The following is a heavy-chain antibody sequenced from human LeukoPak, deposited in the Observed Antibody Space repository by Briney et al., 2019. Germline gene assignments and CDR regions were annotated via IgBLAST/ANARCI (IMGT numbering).Heavy chain of an antibody. V-gene: IGHV3-30*03. CDR3: ATEWSAGF. CDR2: ISDDGSNK. D-gene: IGHD3-3*01. CDR1: GFTSRGYG. J-gene: IGHJ4*02. Sequence: PGGSLRLSCAASGFTSRGYGRHWVRQAPGKGLEWVALISDDGSNKYYADSLKGRFTISRDNSKNTLYLQMNSLRAEDTAVYYCATEWSAGFWGPGTLVTVSS.